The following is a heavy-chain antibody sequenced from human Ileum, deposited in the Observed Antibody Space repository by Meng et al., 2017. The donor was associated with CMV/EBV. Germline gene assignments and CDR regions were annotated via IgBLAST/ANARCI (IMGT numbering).Heavy chain of an antibody. D-gene: IGHD5-12*01. Sequence: QVQLQKWGAGLLKPAETLSLTCSLVGSFSPYTWSWIRQAPGKGLEWIGEINQYGSTNFNPSVKSRVTISRDTSKNQFSLRLNSVTAADAAVYYCVTADHHAIKYWGQGTLVTVSS. V-gene: IGHV4-34*01. CDR3: VTADHHAIKY. J-gene: IGHJ4*02. CDR1: GSFSPYT. CDR2: INQYGST.